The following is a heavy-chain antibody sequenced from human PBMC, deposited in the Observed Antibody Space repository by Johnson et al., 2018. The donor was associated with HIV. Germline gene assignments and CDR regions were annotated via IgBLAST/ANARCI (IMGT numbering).Heavy chain of an antibody. CDR1: GFTFSSYW. V-gene: IGHV3-7*01. D-gene: IGHD3-22*01. CDR2: IKQDGSEK. J-gene: IGHJ3*01. Sequence: VQLVESGGGLVQPGRSLRLSCAASGFTFSSYWMSWVRQAPGKGLEWVANIKQDGSEKYYVDSVKGRFTISRDNAKNSLYLQINSLRAGDTAVYYCVRDGNYYDRSGYRVDAFDVWGQGTMVTVSS. CDR3: VRDGNYYDRSGYRVDAFDV.